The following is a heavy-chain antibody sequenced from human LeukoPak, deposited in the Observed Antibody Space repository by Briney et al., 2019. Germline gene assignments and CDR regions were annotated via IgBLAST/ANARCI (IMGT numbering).Heavy chain of an antibody. D-gene: IGHD2-15*01. Sequence: ASVKVSCKASGGTFSSHAISWVRQAPGQGLEWMGGIIPIFGTANYAQKFQGRVTITTDESTGTAYMELSSLRSEDTAVYYCARDKVDCSSGSCYSLGFGYWGQGTLVTVSS. CDR1: GGTFSSHA. CDR3: ARDKVDCSSGSCYSLGFGY. V-gene: IGHV1-69*05. J-gene: IGHJ4*02. CDR2: IIPIFGTA.